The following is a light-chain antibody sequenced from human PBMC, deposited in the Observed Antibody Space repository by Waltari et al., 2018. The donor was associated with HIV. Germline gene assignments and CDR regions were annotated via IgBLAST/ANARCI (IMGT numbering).Light chain of an antibody. CDR2: GVS. J-gene: IGLJ3*02. CDR1: SSDVGLYDL. CDR3: SSYTVSGTLV. Sequence: QSALTQPASVSGSPGQSITLSCTGTSSDVGLYDLVSWYRPQPGKAPQLLLYGVSNRPSGISSRFFGFQSARQTAALTISGLQAEDEGDYYCSSYTVSGTLVFGGGTKLTVL. V-gene: IGLV2-14*01.